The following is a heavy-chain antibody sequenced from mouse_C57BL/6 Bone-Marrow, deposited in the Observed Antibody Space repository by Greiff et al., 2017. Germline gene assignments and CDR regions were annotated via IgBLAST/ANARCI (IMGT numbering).Heavy chain of an antibody. D-gene: IGHD2-1*01. CDR3: TIDYGKGDYAMDY. CDR1: GYTFTDYE. J-gene: IGHJ4*01. V-gene: IGHV1-15*01. Sequence: QVQLQQSGAELVRPGASVTLSCKASGYTFTDYEMHWVKQTPVHGLEWIGAIDPETGGTAYNQKFKGKAILTADKSSSTAYMELRSLTSEDSAVYYGTIDYGKGDYAMDYWGQGTSVTVSS. CDR2: IDPETGGT.